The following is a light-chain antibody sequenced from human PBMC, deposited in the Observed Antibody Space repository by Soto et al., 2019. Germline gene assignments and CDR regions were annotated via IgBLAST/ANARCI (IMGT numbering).Light chain of an antibody. CDR2: GAS. CDR1: QSLNTN. J-gene: IGKJ1*01. V-gene: IGKV3-15*01. CDR3: QQYNNFWT. Sequence: EIVMTQSPATLSVSPGERATLSCRASQSLNTNLAWYQQKPGQAPRLLIYGASTRATGIPARFSGSGSGTEFTLTISSLQSEDFAVYYCQQYNNFWTLGQGTKVEIK.